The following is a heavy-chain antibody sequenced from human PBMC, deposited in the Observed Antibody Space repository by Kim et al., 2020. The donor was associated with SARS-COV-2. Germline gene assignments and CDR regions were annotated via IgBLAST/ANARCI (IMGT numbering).Heavy chain of an antibody. D-gene: IGHD2-15*01. J-gene: IGHJ6*02. CDR1: GFTFSSYG. Sequence: GGSLRLSCAASGFTFSSYGMHWVRQAPGKGLEWVAVIWYDGSNKYYADSVKGRFTISRDNSKNTLYLQMNSLRAEDTAVYYCARDSGYSDYYYGMDVWGQGTTVTVSS. CDR3: ARDSGYSDYYYGMDV. CDR2: IWYDGSNK. V-gene: IGHV3-33*01.